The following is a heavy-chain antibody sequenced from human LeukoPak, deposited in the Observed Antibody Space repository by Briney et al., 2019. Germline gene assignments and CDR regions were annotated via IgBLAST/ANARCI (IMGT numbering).Heavy chain of an antibody. V-gene: IGHV1-3*01. CDR2: INAGNGNT. CDR3: ARVLKYYYGSGAMGY. J-gene: IGHJ4*02. CDR1: GYTFTSYA. D-gene: IGHD3-10*01. Sequence: GASVKVSCKASGYTFTSYATHWVRQAPGQRLEWMGWINAGNGNTKYSQKFQGRVTITRDTSASTAYMELSSLRSEDTAVYYCARVLKYYYGSGAMGYWGQGTLVTVSS.